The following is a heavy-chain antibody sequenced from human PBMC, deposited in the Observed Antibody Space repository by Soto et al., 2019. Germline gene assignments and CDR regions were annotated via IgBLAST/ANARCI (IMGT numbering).Heavy chain of an antibody. CDR3: ARESVSGTYRFDS. CDR1: GDSLSTYY. J-gene: IGHJ4*02. CDR2: IHDTGRT. Sequence: QVQLQESGPGLVRPSETLSLTCTVSGDSLSTYYWSWIRQLAGERLEWIGRIHDTGRTNYNPSLKSRVTMSVDTSKNQFSLRVNSVTAADTAVYYCARESVSGTYRFDSWGQGTLVTVSS. V-gene: IGHV4-4*07. D-gene: IGHD3-16*02.